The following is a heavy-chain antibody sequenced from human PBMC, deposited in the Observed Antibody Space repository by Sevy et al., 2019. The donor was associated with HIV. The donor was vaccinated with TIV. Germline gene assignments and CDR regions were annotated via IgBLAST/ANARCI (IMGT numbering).Heavy chain of an antibody. CDR3: ASRRIVVVVGAPHHDAFDS. V-gene: IGHV5-51*01. Sequence: GESLKISCKGSGYIFPSYWIGWVRQMPGKGLEWMGIIHPVDSETRYRPSFQGLVTISADKSTGTAYLQWSSLQASDTAMYYCASRRIVVVVGAPHHDAFDSWGQGTMVTVSS. CDR2: IHPVDSET. J-gene: IGHJ3*02. D-gene: IGHD2-15*01. CDR1: GYIFPSYW.